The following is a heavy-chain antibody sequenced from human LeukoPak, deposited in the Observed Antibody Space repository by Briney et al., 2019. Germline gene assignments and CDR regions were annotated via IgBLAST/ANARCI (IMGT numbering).Heavy chain of an antibody. J-gene: IGHJ4*02. D-gene: IGHD3-22*01. CDR3: ARSSSRYYYYFDY. V-gene: IGHV4-59*06. CDR2: IYYIGST. CDR1: GGSIRSYY. Sequence: NASETLSLTCTVSGGSIRSYYWSWIRQPPGKGLEWLGYIYYIGSTYYNPSLKSRVTISVDTSKNQFSLKLSSVTAAETAMDYCARSSSRYYYYFDYWGQGTLVTVSS.